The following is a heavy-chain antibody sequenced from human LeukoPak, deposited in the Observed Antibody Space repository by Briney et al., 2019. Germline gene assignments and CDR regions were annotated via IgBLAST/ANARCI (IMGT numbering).Heavy chain of an antibody. CDR2: INPNSGGT. Sequence: ASVKVSCKASGYTFTGYYMHWVRQAPGQGLERMGWINPNSGGTNYAQKFQGWVTMTRDTSISTAYIELSRLRSDDTAVYYCARGSDIVATFFIYWGQGALVTVSS. CDR1: GYTFTGYY. J-gene: IGHJ4*02. D-gene: IGHD5-12*01. V-gene: IGHV1-2*04. CDR3: ARGSDIVATFFIY.